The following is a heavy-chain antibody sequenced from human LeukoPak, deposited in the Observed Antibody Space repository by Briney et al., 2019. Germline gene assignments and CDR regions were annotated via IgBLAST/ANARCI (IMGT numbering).Heavy chain of an antibody. D-gene: IGHD3-3*01. J-gene: IGHJ4*02. V-gene: IGHV3-23*01. CDR2: ISSSGDST. Sequence: GGSLRLSCAASGFTFSDHAMSWVRQAPGKGLEWVSAISSSGDSTYYADSVKGRFTISRDNSKNTLYLQMNSLRAEDTAVYYCAKGPITIFEVPKFDSWGQGTLVTVSS. CDR3: AKGPITIFEVPKFDS. CDR1: GFTFSDHA.